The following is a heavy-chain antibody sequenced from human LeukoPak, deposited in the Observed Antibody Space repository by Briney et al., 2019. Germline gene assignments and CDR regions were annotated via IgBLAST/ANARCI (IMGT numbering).Heavy chain of an antibody. V-gene: IGHV3-23*01. J-gene: IGHJ6*02. Sequence: ETLSLTCAVYGGSFSGYYWSWVRQAPGKGLEWVSAISGSGGSTYYADSVKGRFTISRDNSKNTLYLQMNSLRAEDTAVYYCATGTSLYYYYGMDVWGQGTTVTVSS. CDR3: ATGTSLYYYYGMDV. CDR1: GGSFSGYY. CDR2: ISGSGGST.